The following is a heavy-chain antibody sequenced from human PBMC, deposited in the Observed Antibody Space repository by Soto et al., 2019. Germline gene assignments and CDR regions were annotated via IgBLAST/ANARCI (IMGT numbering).Heavy chain of an antibody. CDR2: IIPIFGTA. J-gene: IGHJ5*02. CDR3: ARDRHSSSWYIDRWFDP. D-gene: IGHD6-13*01. CDR1: GGTFSSYA. Sequence: QVQLVQSGAEVKKPRSSVKFSCKASGGTFSSYAISWVRQAPGQGLEWMGGIIPIFGTANYAQKFQGRVTITADEATSKAYRELSSLIAEDTAVYYCARDRHSSSWYIDRWFDPWGQGNLVTVSS. V-gene: IGHV1-69*01.